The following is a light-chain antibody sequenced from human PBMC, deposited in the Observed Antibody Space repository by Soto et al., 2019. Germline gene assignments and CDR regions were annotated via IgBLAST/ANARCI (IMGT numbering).Light chain of an antibody. CDR1: SSDIGAYNY. V-gene: IGLV2-8*01. CDR2: EVS. Sequence: QSVLTQPPSASGSPGQSVTISCTGTSSDIGAYNYVSWYQQHPGKAPKLMIHEVSKRPSGVPDRFSGSKSGNTASLTVSGIQAEDEADYYCSSYAGSNDRWVFGGGTKVTVL. CDR3: SSYAGSNDRWV. J-gene: IGLJ3*02.